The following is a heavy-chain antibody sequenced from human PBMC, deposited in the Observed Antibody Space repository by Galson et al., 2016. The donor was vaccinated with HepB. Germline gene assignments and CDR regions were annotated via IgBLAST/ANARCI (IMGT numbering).Heavy chain of an antibody. V-gene: IGHV3-53*01. Sequence: SLRLSSAASGFIVSTKYMTWVRQAPGMGLEWVSVIYSGGSTYHADSVKGRFTISRDNSKNMVYLQMNSLRAEDTAVYYCARGIDNSGSYAGYFDHWGQGVLVTVSS. CDR3: ARGIDNSGSYAGYFDH. CDR2: IYSGGST. J-gene: IGHJ4*02. D-gene: IGHD3-10*01. CDR1: GFIVSTKY.